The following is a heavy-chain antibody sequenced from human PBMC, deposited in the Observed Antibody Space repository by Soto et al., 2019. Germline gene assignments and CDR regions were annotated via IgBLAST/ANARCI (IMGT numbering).Heavy chain of an antibody. CDR1: GGTFSGHA. V-gene: IGHV1-69*06. D-gene: IGHD7-27*01. CDR3: ARGPNWGYRFDA. CDR2: LIPLFGTT. Sequence: QVQLVQSGAEVKKPGSSVKVSCEASGGTFSGHAISWVRQAPGQGPEWMGGLIPLFGTTQHAQNFQDRLTITADNSTSTAYMTLTSLRFEDTAIYYCARGPNWGYRFDAWGQGTMVTVSS. J-gene: IGHJ5*02.